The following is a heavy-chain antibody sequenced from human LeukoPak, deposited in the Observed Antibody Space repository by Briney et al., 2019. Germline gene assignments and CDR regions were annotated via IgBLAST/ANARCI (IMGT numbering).Heavy chain of an antibody. V-gene: IGHV1-2*06. CDR1: GYTFTGYY. J-gene: IGHJ4*02. CDR2: INPNSGGT. CDR3: ARDRGYSSGWYDDY. D-gene: IGHD6-19*01. Sequence: GASVKVSCKASGYTFTGYYMHWVRQAPGQGLEWMGRINPNSGGTNYAQKFQGRVTMTRDTSISTAYMELSRLRSDDTAVYYCARDRGYSSGWYDDYWGQGTLVTVPS.